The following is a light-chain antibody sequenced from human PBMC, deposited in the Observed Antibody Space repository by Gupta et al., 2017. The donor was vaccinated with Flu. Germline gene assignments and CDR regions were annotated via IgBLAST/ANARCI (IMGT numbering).Light chain of an antibody. V-gene: IGKV3-15*01. CDR3: QQYNNWPPYT. CDR1: QSVSSN. CDR2: CAF. J-gene: IGKJ2*01. Sequence: EIVMTQSPATLSVSPGERATLCCRASQSVSSNFAWYQQKPGQAPRLLIYCAFTRSTGIPARFSGSGSGTEFTLTISSLQSEDFAVYYCQQYNNWPPYTFGQGTKLEIK.